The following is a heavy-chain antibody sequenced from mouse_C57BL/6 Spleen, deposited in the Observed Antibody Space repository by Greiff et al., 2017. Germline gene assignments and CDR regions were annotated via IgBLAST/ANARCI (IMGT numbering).Heavy chain of an antibody. J-gene: IGHJ2*01. CDR3: SRVITTVYYLDD. V-gene: IGHV5-17*01. CDR2: ISSGSSTI. CDR1: GFTFSDYG. Sequence: EVKLQESGGGLVKPGGSLKLSCAASGFTFSDYGMHWVRQAPEKGLEWVAYISSGSSTINYADTVKGRITISRDNAKTTLFLQMTRLRSEDTAIYYCSRVITTVYYLDDWGQGTTLTVSS. D-gene: IGHD1-1*01.